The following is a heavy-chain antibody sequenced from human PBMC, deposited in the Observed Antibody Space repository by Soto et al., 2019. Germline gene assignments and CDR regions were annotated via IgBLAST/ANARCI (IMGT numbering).Heavy chain of an antibody. CDR3: ARTDDSSGYGVWFDP. CDR1: GYSISSSNW. D-gene: IGHD3-22*01. CDR2: IYYSGST. V-gene: IGHV4-28*01. Sequence: SETLSLTCAVSGYSISSSNWWGWIRQPPGKGLEWIGYIYYSGSTYYNPSLKSRVTMSVDTSKNQFSLKLSSVTAVDTAVYCCARTDDSSGYGVWFDPWGQGTLVTVSS. J-gene: IGHJ5*02.